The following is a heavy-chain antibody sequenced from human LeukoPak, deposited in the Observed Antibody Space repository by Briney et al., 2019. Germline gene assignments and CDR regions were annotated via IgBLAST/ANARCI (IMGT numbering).Heavy chain of an antibody. Sequence: ASAKVSCKASGYMFTKYYIHWVRQAPGQGPEWMGIINPSGGSTSYAQKFQDRVTMTRDTSTGTVYMELSSLRSEGTAVYYCARDPEPYSSGWYFDYWGQGTLVTVSS. J-gene: IGHJ4*02. V-gene: IGHV1-46*01. D-gene: IGHD6-19*01. CDR1: GYMFTKYY. CDR2: INPSGGST. CDR3: ARDPEPYSSGWYFDY.